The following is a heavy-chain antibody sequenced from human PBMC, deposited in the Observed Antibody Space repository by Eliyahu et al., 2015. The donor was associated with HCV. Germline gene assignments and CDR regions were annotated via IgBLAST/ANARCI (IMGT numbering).Heavy chain of an antibody. V-gene: IGHV3-7*01. CDR3: ARAGAVGTVDY. D-gene: IGHD6-13*01. Sequence: EVQLVESGGGLVQPGGSPRLXCAASGFIFRGYWMSWVRQAPGKGLEWVANINEDGSEKYVVDSVKGRFAISRDNAKNSLYLQMNSLRAEDTAVYYCARAGAVGTVDYWGQGTLVTVSS. J-gene: IGHJ4*02. CDR1: GFIFRGYW. CDR2: INEDGSEK.